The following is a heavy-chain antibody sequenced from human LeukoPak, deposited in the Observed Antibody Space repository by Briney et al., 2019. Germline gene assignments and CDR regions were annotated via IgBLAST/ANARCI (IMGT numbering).Heavy chain of an antibody. CDR1: GFSVSSNY. CDR2: ISGSDGST. CDR3: AKDSAKKYDDY. Sequence: GGSLRLSCAASGFSVSSNYMSWARQAPGKGLEWVSGISGSDGSTNYADSVKGRFTISRENSKNTLYLQMNSLRAEDTAVYYCAKDSAKKYDDYWGQGTLVTVSS. D-gene: IGHD2/OR15-2a*01. J-gene: IGHJ4*02. V-gene: IGHV3-23*01.